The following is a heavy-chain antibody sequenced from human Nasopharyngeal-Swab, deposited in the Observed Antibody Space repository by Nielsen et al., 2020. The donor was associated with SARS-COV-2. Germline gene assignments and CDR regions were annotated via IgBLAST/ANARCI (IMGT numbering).Heavy chain of an antibody. V-gene: IGHV7-4-1*02. D-gene: IGHD2-8*01. CDR1: GYTFTSYA. J-gene: IGHJ5*02. CDR3: ARGRYCTNGVRQDRGSWFDP. Sequence: ASVKVSCKASGYTFTSYAMNWVRQAPGQGLEWMGWINTNTGNPTYAQGFTGRFVFSLDTSVSTAYLQISSLKAEDTAVYYCARGRYCTNGVRQDRGSWFDPWGQGTLVTVSS. CDR2: INTNTGNP.